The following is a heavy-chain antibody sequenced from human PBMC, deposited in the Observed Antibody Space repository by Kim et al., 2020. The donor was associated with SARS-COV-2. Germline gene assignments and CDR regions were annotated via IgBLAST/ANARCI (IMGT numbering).Heavy chain of an antibody. CDR2: ISGSGGNT. CDR1: GFTFSSYA. CDR3: AKDGPRGCTSAGCSSPDV. V-gene: IGHV3-23*01. J-gene: IGHJ6*04. D-gene: IGHD2-2*01. Sequence: GGSLRLSCAASGFTFSSYAMNWVRQAPGKGLEWVSIISGSGGNTYYADSVKGRFTISRDNSRNTLYLQINSLRAEDTAVYYCAKDGPRGCTSAGCSSPDVWGEGTTVTVSS.